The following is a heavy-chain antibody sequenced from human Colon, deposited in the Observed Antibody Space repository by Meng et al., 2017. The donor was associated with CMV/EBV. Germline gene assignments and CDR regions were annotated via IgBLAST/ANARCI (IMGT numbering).Heavy chain of an antibody. D-gene: IGHD5/OR15-5a*01. Sequence: QVQLQQWGAGLLRPSETLSLTCTVYGGSLSGYYWTWIRQPPGKGLEWIGEIHHSGSTFYNPSLNNRVSISVDTSKNQFSLNLRSVTAADTAVYYCSRGADPYKSRIYWGQGALVTVSS. V-gene: IGHV4-34*01. CDR1: GGSLSGYY. J-gene: IGHJ4*02. CDR3: SRGADPYKSRIY. CDR2: IHHSGST.